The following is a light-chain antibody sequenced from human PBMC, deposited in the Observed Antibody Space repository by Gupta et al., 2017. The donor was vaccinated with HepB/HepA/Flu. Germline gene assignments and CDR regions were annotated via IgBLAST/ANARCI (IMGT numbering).Light chain of an antibody. Sequence: QSVLTQSTSVSGTPGQRVTISCSGSSSNFGRNNVNWYQQLPGTAPKLLIYYNDERPSVVPDRISGSKSGTSASLAISGLQSEDEADYYCAAWDTSLNVVVFGGGTKLTVL. CDR2: YND. J-gene: IGLJ2*01. CDR1: SSNFGRNN. V-gene: IGLV1-44*01. CDR3: AAWDTSLNVVV.